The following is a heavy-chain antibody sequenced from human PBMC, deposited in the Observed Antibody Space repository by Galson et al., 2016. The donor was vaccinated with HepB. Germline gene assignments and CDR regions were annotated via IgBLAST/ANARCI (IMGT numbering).Heavy chain of an antibody. Sequence: SLRLSCAASGFPFSTYGMSWVRQAPGKGLEWGSGISGSGGSIYSADSVKGRFTISRDNSKNTLYLQMNSLRADDTAVYYCARDEDDPSYTIDFWGQGTLVSVSS. CDR3: ARDEDDPSYTIDF. CDR2: ISGSGGSI. CDR1: GFPFSTYG. D-gene: IGHD3-10*01. V-gene: IGHV3-23*01. J-gene: IGHJ4*02.